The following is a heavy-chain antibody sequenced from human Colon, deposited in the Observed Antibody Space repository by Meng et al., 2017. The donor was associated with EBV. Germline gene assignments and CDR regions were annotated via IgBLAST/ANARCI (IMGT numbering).Heavy chain of an antibody. CDR1: GYTFTSYG. CDR2: ISAYNGNT. CDR3: ARNRPRGVATGANWFDP. J-gene: IGHJ5*02. Sequence: VRRVKCGAEGKKPGASVKVSCKASGYTFTSYGISWVRQAPGQGLEWMGWISAYNGNTNYAQKLQGRVTMTTDTSTSTAYMELRSLRSDDTAVYYCARNRPRGVATGANWFDPWGQGTLVTVSS. V-gene: IGHV1-18*01. D-gene: IGHD5-12*01.